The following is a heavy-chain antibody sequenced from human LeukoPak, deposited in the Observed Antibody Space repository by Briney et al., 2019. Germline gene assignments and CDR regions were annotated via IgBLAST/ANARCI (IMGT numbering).Heavy chain of an antibody. CDR3: ARDEYYYDSSGYYIDAFDI. V-gene: IGHV1-3*01. J-gene: IGHJ3*02. Sequence: ASVKVSCKPSGYTFTSYAIHWVRQAPGQRLEWMGWINAGNDNTKYSQKFQGRVTLTRDTSASTAYMELSSLRSEDTAVYYCARDEYYYDSSGYYIDAFDIWGQGTMVTVSS. CDR1: GYTFTSYA. CDR2: INAGNDNT. D-gene: IGHD3-22*01.